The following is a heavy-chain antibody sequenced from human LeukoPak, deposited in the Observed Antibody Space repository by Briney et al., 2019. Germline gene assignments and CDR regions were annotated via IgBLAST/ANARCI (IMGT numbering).Heavy chain of an antibody. CDR2: ISSSSSHT. D-gene: IGHD5-12*01. CDR1: GFTFSHYA. J-gene: IGHJ4*02. Sequence: PGGSLRLSCAASGFTFSHYAIHWVRQAPGKGLEWVSSISSSSSHTYYVDSVKGRFTISRDNTMNSLYLQMNSLRAEDTAVYYCTREVPHGYSGYDSRDYWGQGTLVTVSS. V-gene: IGHV3-21*01. CDR3: TREVPHGYSGYDSRDY.